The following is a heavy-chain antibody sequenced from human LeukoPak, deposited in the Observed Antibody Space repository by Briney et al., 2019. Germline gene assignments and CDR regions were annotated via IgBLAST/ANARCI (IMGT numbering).Heavy chain of an antibody. V-gene: IGHV3-21*01. J-gene: IGHJ3*02. CDR1: GFTFSRFS. CDR3: ARDSFLEWLLYPGAFDI. Sequence: PGGSLRLSCAASGFTFSRFSMNWVRQAPGKGLEWVSSISSSSSHIYYADSVKGRFTISRDDAKNSLYLQMNSLRAEDTAVYYCARDSFLEWLLYPGAFDIWGQGTMVTVSS. CDR2: ISSSSSHI. D-gene: IGHD3-3*02.